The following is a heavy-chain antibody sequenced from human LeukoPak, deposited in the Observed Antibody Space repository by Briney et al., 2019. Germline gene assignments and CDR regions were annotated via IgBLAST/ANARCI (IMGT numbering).Heavy chain of an antibody. D-gene: IGHD6-6*01. V-gene: IGHV1-8*01. CDR2: MNPNSGYT. Sequence: GASVNVSCKASGYTFTSYDINWVRQATGQGLEWLGYMNPNSGYTGYAQKFQGRVTITSDTSINTAYMELSSLRSEDTAVYYCARRRSSSPKDAFDIWGQGTMVTVSS. CDR3: ARRRSSSPKDAFDI. CDR1: GYTFTSYD. J-gene: IGHJ3*02.